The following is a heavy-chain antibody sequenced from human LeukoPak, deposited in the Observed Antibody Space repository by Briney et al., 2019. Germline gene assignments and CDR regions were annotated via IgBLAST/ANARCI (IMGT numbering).Heavy chain of an antibody. CDR1: GNSFTSYW. CDR3: ARHIGYSAWNPDY. CDR2: IYPYDSDT. V-gene: IGHV5-51*01. Sequence: GESLKISCKGSGNSFTSYWIGWVRQMPGKGLEWMGIIYPYDSDTRYSPSFQGQVTISADRSISTAYLQWSNLKASDTAMYYCARHIGYSAWNPDYWGQGTLVTVSS. D-gene: IGHD5-12*01. J-gene: IGHJ4*02.